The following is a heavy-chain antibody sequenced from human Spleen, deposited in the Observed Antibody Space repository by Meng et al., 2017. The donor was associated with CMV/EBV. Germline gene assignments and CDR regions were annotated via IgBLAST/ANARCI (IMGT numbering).Heavy chain of an antibody. CDR1: GGSISSSSYY. J-gene: IGHJ4*02. CDR2: VVYSGTT. CDR3: ARHHHSPTFDY. Sequence: QRTLQEAGPGLVKPSETLSLTCTVSGGSISSSSYYWAWIRQPPGEGLEWIGSVVYSGTTYYTSSLKSRVSISVDTSKNQFSLKLSSVTAADTAVYYCARHHHSPTFDYWGQGTLVTVSS. V-gene: IGHV4-39*01. D-gene: IGHD1-14*01.